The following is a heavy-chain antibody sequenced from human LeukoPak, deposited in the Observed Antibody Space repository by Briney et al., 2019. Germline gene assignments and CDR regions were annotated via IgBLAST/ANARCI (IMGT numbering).Heavy chain of an antibody. CDR2: IVVGSDNT. CDR3: AAPYSSTWFDY. D-gene: IGHD6-13*01. Sequence: IGWIVVGSDNTNYAQKFQERVTITRDMSTSTAYMELSSLRSEDTAVYYCAAPYSSTWFDYWGQGTLVTVSS. J-gene: IGHJ4*02. V-gene: IGHV1-58*01.